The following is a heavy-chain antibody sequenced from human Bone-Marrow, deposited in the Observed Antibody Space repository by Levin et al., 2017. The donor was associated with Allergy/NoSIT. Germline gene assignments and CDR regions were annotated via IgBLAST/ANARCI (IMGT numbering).Heavy chain of an antibody. J-gene: IGHJ4*02. D-gene: IGHD6-6*01. CDR1: GFTFNKAW. Sequence: SCAASGFTFNKAWMTWVRQAPGKGLEWVGRIKSKTEGETTDYLTPVKDRFTISRDDSKNTLYLQMNSLKTEDTAVYYCIKSEKSSSLYFDNWGQGTLVTVSS. V-gene: IGHV3-15*01. CDR2: IKSKTEGETT. CDR3: IKSEKSSSLYFDN.